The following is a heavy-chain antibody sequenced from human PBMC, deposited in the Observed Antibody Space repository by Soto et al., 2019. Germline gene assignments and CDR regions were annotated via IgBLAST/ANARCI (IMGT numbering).Heavy chain of an antibody. J-gene: IGHJ5*02. CDR2: ISAYNGNT. CDR1: GGSFNTFA. Sequence: GASVKVSCKASGGSFNTFAISWVRQAPGQGLEWMGWISAYNGNTNYAQKLQGRVTMTTDTSTSTAYMELRSLRSDDTAVYYCARDRKGQWLVFDWFDPWGQGTLVTVSS. CDR3: ARDRKGQWLVFDWFDP. V-gene: IGHV1-18*04. D-gene: IGHD6-19*01.